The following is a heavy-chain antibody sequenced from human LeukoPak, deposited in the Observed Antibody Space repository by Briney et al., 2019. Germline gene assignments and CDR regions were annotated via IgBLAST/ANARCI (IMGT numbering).Heavy chain of an antibody. Sequence: PGGSLRLSCAASGFTFSSYGMHWVRQAPGKGLEWVAVIWYDGSNKYYADSVKGRFTISKDNSKNTLYLQMNSLRAEDTAVYYCAKVHNSGSFPELDYWGQGTLVTVSS. D-gene: IGHD1-26*01. J-gene: IGHJ4*02. CDR1: GFTFSSYG. CDR2: IWYDGSNK. CDR3: AKVHNSGSFPELDY. V-gene: IGHV3-33*06.